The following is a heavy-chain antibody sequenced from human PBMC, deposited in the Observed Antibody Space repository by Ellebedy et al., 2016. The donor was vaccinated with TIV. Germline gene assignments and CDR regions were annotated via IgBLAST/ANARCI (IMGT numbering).Heavy chain of an antibody. CDR1: GGSISSGGYY. CDR2: IYYSGST. V-gene: IGHV4-31*03. D-gene: IGHD2-21*02. J-gene: IGHJ5*02. Sequence: MPSETLSLTCTVSGGSISSGGYYWSWIRQHPGKGLEWIGYIYYSGSTYYNPSLKSRVTISVDTSKNQFSLKLSSVTAADTAVYYCARASRGDLNWFDPWGQGTLVTVSS. CDR3: ARASRGDLNWFDP.